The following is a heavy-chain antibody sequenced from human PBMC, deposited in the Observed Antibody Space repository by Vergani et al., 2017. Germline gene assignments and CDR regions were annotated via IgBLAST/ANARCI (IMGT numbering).Heavy chain of an antibody. J-gene: IGHJ5*02. Sequence: QVQLVESGGGLVKPGGSLRLSCAASGFTFSDYYMSWIRQAPGKGREWVSYISSSISYTNYADSVKGRFTISRDNAKNSLYLQMNSLRAEDTAVYYCARDVGGYPANWFDPWGQGTLVTVSS. D-gene: IGHD1-26*01. V-gene: IGHV3-11*05. CDR1: GFTFSDYY. CDR3: ARDVGGYPANWFDP. CDR2: ISSSISYT.